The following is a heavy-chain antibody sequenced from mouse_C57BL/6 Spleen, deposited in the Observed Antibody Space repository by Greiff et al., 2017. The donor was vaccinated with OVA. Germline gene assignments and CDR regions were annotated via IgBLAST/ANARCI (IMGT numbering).Heavy chain of an antibody. V-gene: IGHV14-2*01. J-gene: IGHJ1*03. CDR2: IDPEDGET. Sequence: VQLQQSGAELVKPGASVKLSCTASGFNIKDYYMHWVKQRTEPGLEWIGRIDPEDGETKYAPKFQGKATITADTSSNTAYLQLSSLTSEDTAVDYCAYYYGSSYGYFDVWGTGTTVTVSS. CDR1: GFNIKDYY. CDR3: AYYYGSSYGYFDV. D-gene: IGHD1-1*01.